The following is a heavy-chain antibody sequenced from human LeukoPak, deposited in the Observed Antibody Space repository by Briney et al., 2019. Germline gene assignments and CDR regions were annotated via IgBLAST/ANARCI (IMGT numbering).Heavy chain of an antibody. CDR1: GGTFSSYA. J-gene: IGHJ4*02. CDR2: IIPILGIA. CDR3: ARDQTIAAAGTAYFDY. Sequence: SVKVSCKASGGTFSSYAISWVRQAPGQGLEWMGRIIPILGIANYAQKFQGRVTITADKSTSTAYMELSSLRSEDTAVYYCARDQTIAAAGTAYFDYWGQGILVTVSS. V-gene: IGHV1-69*04. D-gene: IGHD6-13*01.